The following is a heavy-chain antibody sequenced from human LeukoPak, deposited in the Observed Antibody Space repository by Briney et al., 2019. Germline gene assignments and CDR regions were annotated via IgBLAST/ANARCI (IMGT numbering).Heavy chain of an antibody. CDR2: INPNSGGT. D-gene: IGHD5-18*01. J-gene: IGHJ4*02. V-gene: IGHV1-2*02. CDR1: GYTFTGYY. Sequence: ASVKVSCKASGYTFTGYYMHWVRQAPGQGLEWMGWINPNSGGTNYAQKFQGRVTMIRDTSISTAYMELSRLRSDDTAVYYCASRIQLWSEYWGRFDYWGQGTLVTVSS. CDR3: ASRIQLWSEYWGRFDY.